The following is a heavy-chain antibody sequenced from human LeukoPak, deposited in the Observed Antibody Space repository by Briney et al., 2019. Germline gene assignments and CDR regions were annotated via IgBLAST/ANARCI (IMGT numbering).Heavy chain of an antibody. J-gene: IGHJ1*01. CDR2: ISYDGSNK. Sequence: PGGSLRLSCAASGFTFSSYGMRWVRQAPGKGLEWVAVISYDGSNKYYADSVKGRFTISRDNSKNTLYLQMNSLRAEDTAVYYCAKDLGPGAEYFQHWGQGTLVTVSS. CDR1: GFTFSSYG. CDR3: AKDLGPGAEYFQH. V-gene: IGHV3-30*18.